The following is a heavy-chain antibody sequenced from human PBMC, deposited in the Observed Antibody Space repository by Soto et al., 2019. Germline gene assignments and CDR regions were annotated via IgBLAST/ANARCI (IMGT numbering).Heavy chain of an antibody. J-gene: IGHJ4*02. CDR2: IYYSGST. CDR3: ASQGGIADRLDY. V-gene: IGHV4-59*01. CDR1: GCSISSYY. D-gene: IGHD6-6*01. Sequence: SETLSLTCTVSGCSISSYYWSLIRQPPGKGLEWIGYIYYSGSTNYNPSLKSRVTISVDTSKNQFSLKLSSVTAADTAVYYCASQGGIADRLDYWGQGNLVTVSS.